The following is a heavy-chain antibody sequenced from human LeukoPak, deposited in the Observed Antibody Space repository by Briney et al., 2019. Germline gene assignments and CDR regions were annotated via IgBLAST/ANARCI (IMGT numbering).Heavy chain of an antibody. Sequence: GGSLRLSCAASGVTVSSNYMSWVRQVPGKGPEWVAVLYSNGNTFYGESVKGRFIISRDNAKNSLYLQMNSLRAEDTAVYYCARDRFEGAFDYWGQGTLVTVSS. CDR2: LYSNGNT. J-gene: IGHJ4*02. V-gene: IGHV3-53*01. D-gene: IGHD3-3*01. CDR3: ARDRFEGAFDY. CDR1: GVTVSSNY.